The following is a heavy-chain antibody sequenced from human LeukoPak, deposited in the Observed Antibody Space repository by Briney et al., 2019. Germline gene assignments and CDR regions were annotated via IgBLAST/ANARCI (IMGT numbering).Heavy chain of an antibody. D-gene: IGHD2-2*01. CDR1: GYTFTGYY. CDR2: INPNSGGT. V-gene: IGHV1-2*04. CDR3: ARPYCSSTSCYRSVPNTFDY. J-gene: IGHJ4*02. Sequence: ASVKVSCKASGYTFTGYYMHWVRQAPGQGLEWMGWINPNSGGTNYAQKFQGWVTMTRDTSISTAYMELSRLRSDDTAVYYCARPYCSSTSCYRSVPNTFDYWGQGTLVTVSS.